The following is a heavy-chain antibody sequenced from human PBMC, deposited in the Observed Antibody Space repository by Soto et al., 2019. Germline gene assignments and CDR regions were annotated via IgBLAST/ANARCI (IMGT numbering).Heavy chain of an antibody. CDR3: ARARGDYYRYFQD. CDR2: INWNGGST. J-gene: IGHJ1*01. D-gene: IGHD1-26*01. Sequence: DVQLVESGGSVVRPGGSLRISCAASGFTFGDHGMIWVRQAPGKGLEWVSGINWNGGSTGYVDSVKGRFTISRDNAKNSLYLQMDSLRADDTALYYCARARGDYYRYFQDWGQGTLVTVSS. CDR1: GFTFGDHG. V-gene: IGHV3-20*04.